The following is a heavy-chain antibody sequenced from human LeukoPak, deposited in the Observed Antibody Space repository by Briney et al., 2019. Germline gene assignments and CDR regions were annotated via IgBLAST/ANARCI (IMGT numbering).Heavy chain of an antibody. J-gene: IGHJ4*02. V-gene: IGHV3-74*03. Sequence: GGSLRLSCEASGFSFSRHWLHWVRQAPGKGLVWVSRISDDGSYTANVDSVEGRFITSRDNVRNTLYLHMNGLRAEDTAVYYCASFGISWGSAYWGQGTLVTVSS. CDR2: ISDDGSYT. CDR3: ASFGISWGSAY. CDR1: GFSFSRHW. D-gene: IGHD7-27*01.